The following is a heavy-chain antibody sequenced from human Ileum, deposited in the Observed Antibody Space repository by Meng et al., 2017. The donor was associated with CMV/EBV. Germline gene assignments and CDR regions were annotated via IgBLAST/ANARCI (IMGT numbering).Heavy chain of an antibody. CDR2: IKQDGSGK. Sequence: GGSLRLSCAASGFTFSSYWMNWVRQAPGKGLEWVANIKQDGSGKDYVDSVKGRFTISRDNAKNSLYLQMNSLRAEDTAMYYCVKSIGYWGQGTLVTVSS. CDR1: GFTFSSYW. J-gene: IGHJ4*02. CDR3: VKSIGY. V-gene: IGHV3-7*01.